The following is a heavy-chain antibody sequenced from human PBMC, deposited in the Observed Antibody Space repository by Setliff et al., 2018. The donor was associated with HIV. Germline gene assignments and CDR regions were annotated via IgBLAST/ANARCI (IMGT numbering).Heavy chain of an antibody. Sequence: SETLSLTCTVSGDSISSYYWTWIRQPPGKGLEWIGYVYYSGSSNYNPSLQSRVTMSVDTSKNQFSLKLSSVTAADTAVYYCARGVPMVRGAYLLDYWGQGTLVTVSS. CDR2: VYYSGSS. V-gene: IGHV4-59*12. J-gene: IGHJ4*02. D-gene: IGHD3-10*01. CDR3: ARGVPMVRGAYLLDY. CDR1: GDSISSYY.